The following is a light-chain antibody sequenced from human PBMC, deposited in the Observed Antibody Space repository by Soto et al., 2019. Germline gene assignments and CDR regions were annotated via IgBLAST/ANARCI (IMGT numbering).Light chain of an antibody. V-gene: IGKV3-11*01. CDR2: DAS. Sequence: EIVLTQSPATLSLSPGAVATLSCRASQSVTTYLAWYQHKPGQAPRLLISDASDRAAGVPARFNGTGSGTDFTLTIVGLEPEDSAVYYCQQRSTWPLQTFGRGTKVEI. CDR3: QQRSTWPLQT. CDR1: QSVTTY. J-gene: IGKJ1*01.